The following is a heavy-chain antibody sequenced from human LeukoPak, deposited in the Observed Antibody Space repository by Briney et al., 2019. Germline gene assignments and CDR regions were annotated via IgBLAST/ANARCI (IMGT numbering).Heavy chain of an antibody. CDR1: GFTFDDYA. J-gene: IGHJ4*02. D-gene: IGHD6-19*01. V-gene: IGHV3-9*01. CDR2: ISWNSGSI. Sequence: PGRSLRLSCAASGFTFDDYAMHWVRQAPGKGLEWVSRISWNSGSIGYADSVKGRFTISRDNSKNTLYLQMNSLRAEDTAVYYCAKRRSGWHFDYWGQGTLVTVSS. CDR3: AKRRSGWHFDY.